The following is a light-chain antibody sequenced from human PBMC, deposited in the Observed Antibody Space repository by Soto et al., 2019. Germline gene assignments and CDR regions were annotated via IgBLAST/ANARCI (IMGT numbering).Light chain of an antibody. J-gene: IGKJ1*01. CDR3: MQALQTQT. Sequence: ILMTQSPATVSVSPGESATLSCRASQNIYYNVAWYQHRPGQAPRLLIYRASTRAPGVPARFSGSGSGTDFTLKISRVEAEDVGVYYCMQALQTQTFGQGTKVDIK. CDR1: QNIYYN. CDR2: RAS. V-gene: IGKV3-15*01.